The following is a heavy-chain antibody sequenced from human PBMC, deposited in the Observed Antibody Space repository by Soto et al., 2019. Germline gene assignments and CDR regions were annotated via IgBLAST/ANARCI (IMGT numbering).Heavy chain of an antibody. Sequence: GASVKVSCKASGYTFTSYFMHWVRQAPGQGLEWMGMIDPSGGTTRYAQKFQGRVTMTRDTSTSTVYTELSSLRSEDTAVYDCARGDDSGYRHYYYYYGVDVWGQGTTVTVSS. V-gene: IGHV1-46*01. J-gene: IGHJ6*02. D-gene: IGHD5-12*01. CDR2: IDPSGGTT. CDR1: GYTFTSYF. CDR3: ARGDDSGYRHYYYYYGVDV.